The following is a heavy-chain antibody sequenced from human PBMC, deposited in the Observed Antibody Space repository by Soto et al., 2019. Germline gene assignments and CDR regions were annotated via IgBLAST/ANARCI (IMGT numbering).Heavy chain of an antibody. V-gene: IGHV3-48*02. J-gene: IGHJ4*02. CDR2: ISTSSTAI. CDR1: GLTFSTNT. Sequence: EVQLVESGGGFVQRGGSLRLSCAVSGLTFSTNTINWVRQAPGKGLEWVSYISTSSTAIYYADSVKGRFTISRDDDKSSLYLQMNSLRDEDTAVYYCVITDSGRERGYWGQGTLVTVSS. D-gene: IGHD3-10*01. CDR3: VITDSGRERGY.